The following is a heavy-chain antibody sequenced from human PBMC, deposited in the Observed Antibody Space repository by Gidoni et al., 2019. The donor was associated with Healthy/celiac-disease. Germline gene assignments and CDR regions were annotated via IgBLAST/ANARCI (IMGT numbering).Heavy chain of an antibody. D-gene: IGHD3-10*01. V-gene: IGHV3-33*01. J-gene: IGHJ3*02. CDR1: GCTVGSYG. CDR2: IWYDGRTK. Sequence: QGQLVESGGGVVQPGWSLRRSCAESGCTVGSYGMHWVRPAPGKGLEWVAVIWYDGRTKYYADSVKGRLTISRDNSKNTLYLQMNSLRAEDTAVYYCARERGSGSYLGAFDIWDQGTMVTVSS. CDR3: ARERGSGSYLGAFDI.